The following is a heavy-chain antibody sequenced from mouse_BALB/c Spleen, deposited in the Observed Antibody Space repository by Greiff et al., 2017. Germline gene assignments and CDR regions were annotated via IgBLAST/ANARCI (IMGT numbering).Heavy chain of an antibody. CDR2: IDPENGNT. CDR3: AREEGNYFDY. V-gene: IGHV14-1*02. J-gene: IGHJ2*01. CDR1: GFNIKDYY. Sequence: ESGAELVRPGALVKLSCKASGFNIKDYYMHWVKQRPEQGLEWIGWIDPENGNTIYDPKFQGKASITADTSSNTAYLQLSSLTSEDTAVYYCAREEGNYFDYWGQGTTLTVSS.